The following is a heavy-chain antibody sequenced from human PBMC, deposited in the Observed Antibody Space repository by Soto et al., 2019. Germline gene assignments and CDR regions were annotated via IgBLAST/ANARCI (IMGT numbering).Heavy chain of an antibody. D-gene: IGHD7-27*01. CDR3: AREEQTGANYYLYY. CDR1: GYTFTGYY. J-gene: IGHJ4*02. CDR2: ISPHSGGP. Sequence: QVRLVQSGAEVKKPGASVKVSCKASGYTFTGYYIHWVRQAPGQGLGWMGSISPHSGGPNYAQRFQGRVTMTRDTSMTTVYMEMSGLTSYDTAVYYCAREEQTGANYYLYYWGQGTLVTVSS. V-gene: IGHV1-2*02.